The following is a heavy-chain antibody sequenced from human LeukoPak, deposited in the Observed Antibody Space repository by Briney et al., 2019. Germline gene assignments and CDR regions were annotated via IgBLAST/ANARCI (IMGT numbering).Heavy chain of an antibody. Sequence: GGSLRLSCAASGFTFSNAWMTWVRQAPGKGLEWVGRIKSKTDGGAADYAAPVKGRFTISRDNAKNSLYLQMSNLRAEDTAVYFCARGGCLDVWGQGATVTGSS. J-gene: IGHJ6*02. D-gene: IGHD3-16*01. CDR2: IKSKTDGGAA. CDR3: ARGGCLDV. CDR1: GFTFSNAW. V-gene: IGHV3-15*01.